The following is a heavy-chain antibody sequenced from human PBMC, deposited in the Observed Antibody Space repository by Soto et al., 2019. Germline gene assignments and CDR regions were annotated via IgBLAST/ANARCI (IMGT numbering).Heavy chain of an antibody. D-gene: IGHD3-22*01. CDR3: ARDLEGYYYDSSGYSTPPRDY. Sequence: GASVKVSCKASGYTFTSYAMHWVRQAPGQRLEWMGWINAGNGNTKYSQKFQGRVTITRDTSTSSAYMELSSLRSEDTAVYYCARDLEGYYYDSSGYSTPPRDYWGQGTLVTVSS. V-gene: IGHV1-3*01. CDR2: INAGNGNT. CDR1: GYTFTSYA. J-gene: IGHJ4*02.